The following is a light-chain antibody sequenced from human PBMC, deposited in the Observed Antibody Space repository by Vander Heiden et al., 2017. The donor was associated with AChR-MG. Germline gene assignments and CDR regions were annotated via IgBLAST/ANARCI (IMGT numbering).Light chain of an antibody. CDR2: GAS. Sequence: IALTQSPGSLSLAPGETVTLSCRASQIISSNYLAWYQHKHGQTPTHLMYGASIRATGIPARFSSSGSGTDFTLTISRLESEDFAVYYCHQDGSSPRTFGQGTRVEI. J-gene: IGKJ1*01. V-gene: IGKV3-20*01. CDR1: QIISSNY. CDR3: HQDGSSPRT.